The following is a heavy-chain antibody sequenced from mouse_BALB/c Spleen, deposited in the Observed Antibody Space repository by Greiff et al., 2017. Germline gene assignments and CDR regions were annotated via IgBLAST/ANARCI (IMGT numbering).Heavy chain of an antibody. CDR3: ATLDSSGYDWFAY. D-gene: IGHD3-2*01. J-gene: IGHJ3*01. V-gene: IGHV2-9*02. Sequence: VQLQQSGPGLVAPSQSLSITCTVSGFSLTSYGVHWVRQPPGKGLEWLGVIWAGGSTNYNSALMSRLSISKDNSKSQVFLKMNSLQTDDTAMYYCATLDSSGYDWFAYWGQGTLVTVSA. CDR1: GFSLTSYG. CDR2: IWAGGST.